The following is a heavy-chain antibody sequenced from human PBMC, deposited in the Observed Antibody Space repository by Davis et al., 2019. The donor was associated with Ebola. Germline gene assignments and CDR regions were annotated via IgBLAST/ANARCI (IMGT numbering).Heavy chain of an antibody. D-gene: IGHD2-15*01. V-gene: IGHV3-11*01. Sequence: PGGSLRLSFAASGFTFPDYHMSWHRQTPGKGLEWISYINSGGSTMYYTDSVKGRFIISRDNAKKSLYLQMNSLRADDTAVYHCARGWQHYYFDLWGRGTLVTVSS. J-gene: IGHJ2*01. CDR3: ARGWQHYYFDL. CDR2: INSGGSTM. CDR1: GFTFPDYH.